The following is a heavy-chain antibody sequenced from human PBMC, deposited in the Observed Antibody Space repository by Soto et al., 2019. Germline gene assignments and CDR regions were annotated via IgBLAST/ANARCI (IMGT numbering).Heavy chain of an antibody. CDR2: IYPDDSDT. Sequence: PGESLKISCKGSGYSFSTYWLGWVRQMPGKGLEWIGIIYPDDSDTIYNPSFQGQVTISADKSITTAYLQWRSLKPSDSAIYYCARMPRGFGEPNWFDTWGHGTLVTVSS. CDR3: ARMPRGFGEPNWFDT. D-gene: IGHD3-10*01. J-gene: IGHJ5*01. CDR1: GYSFSTYW. V-gene: IGHV5-51*01.